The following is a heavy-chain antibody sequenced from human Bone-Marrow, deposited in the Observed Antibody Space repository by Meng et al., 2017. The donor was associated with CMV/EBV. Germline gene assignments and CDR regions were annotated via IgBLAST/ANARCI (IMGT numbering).Heavy chain of an antibody. V-gene: IGHV4-34*01. CDR2: INHSGST. CDR1: GGSFSGYY. J-gene: IGHJ5*02. CDR3: ARASPLSGSFA. Sequence: SETLSLTCAVYGGSFSGYYWSWIRQPPGKGLEWIGEINHSGSTNYNPSLKSRFTISVDTSKNQFSLKLSSVTAADTAVYYCARASPLSGSFAWGQGTRVTGYS. D-gene: IGHD3-10*01.